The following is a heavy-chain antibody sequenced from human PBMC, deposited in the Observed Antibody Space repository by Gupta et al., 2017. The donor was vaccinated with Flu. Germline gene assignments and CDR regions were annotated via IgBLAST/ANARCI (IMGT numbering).Heavy chain of an antibody. D-gene: IGHD5-18*01. CDR3: ARVLGGYSGHWFDP. V-gene: IGHV4-34*01. CDR1: LSGDY. Sequence: LSGDYWAWNGKPPGRGLEWMGEIDNSGGTNYKSSLKSRVTISVDRSKIQFSLRRSSVTAADTGVYYCARVLGGYSGHWFDPWGQGSLVTVSA. J-gene: IGHJ5*02. CDR2: IDNSGGT.